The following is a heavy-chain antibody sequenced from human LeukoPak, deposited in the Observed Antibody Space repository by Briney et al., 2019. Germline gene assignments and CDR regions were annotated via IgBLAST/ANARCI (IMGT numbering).Heavy chain of an antibody. CDR3: ARDLLPGENAFDI. CDR2: IYYSGST. CDR1: GGSISSYY. Sequence: SETPSLTCTVSGGSISSYYWSWVRQPPGKGLEWIGYIYYSGSTNYNPSLKSRVTISVDTSKNQFSLKLSSVTAADTAVYYCARDLLPGENAFDIWGQGTMVTVSS. D-gene: IGHD3-10*01. J-gene: IGHJ3*02. V-gene: IGHV4-59*01.